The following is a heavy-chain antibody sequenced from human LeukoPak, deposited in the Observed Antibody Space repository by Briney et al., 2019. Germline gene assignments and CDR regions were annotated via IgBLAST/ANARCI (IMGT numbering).Heavy chain of an antibody. V-gene: IGHV3-23*01. J-gene: IGHJ4*02. D-gene: IGHD3-16*01. CDR3: LRASWVSNADAVS. Sequence: GGSLRLSCVASGSSFSSYAMSWVRQAPARGLEWVSSMKGGGEKFYADSVKGRFTLSRDLSRNTVFLQLNNLRVEDMAIYYCLRASWVSNADAVSWGQGTLVTVSS. CDR1: GSSFSSYA. CDR2: MKGGGEK.